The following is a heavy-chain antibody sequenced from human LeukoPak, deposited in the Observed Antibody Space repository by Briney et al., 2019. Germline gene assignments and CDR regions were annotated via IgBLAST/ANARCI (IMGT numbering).Heavy chain of an antibody. CDR1: GFTFSSYD. Sequence: GGSLRLSCAASGFTFSSYDVNWVRQAPGKGLEWASAISGSGTYIYYAESVKGRFTISRDNAKNSLYLQMDSLRVEDTAVYYCARFVGPATKQYFDYWGQGILVTVSS. CDR3: ARFVGPATKQYFDY. CDR2: ISGSGTYI. V-gene: IGHV3-21*06. D-gene: IGHD6-19*01. J-gene: IGHJ4*02.